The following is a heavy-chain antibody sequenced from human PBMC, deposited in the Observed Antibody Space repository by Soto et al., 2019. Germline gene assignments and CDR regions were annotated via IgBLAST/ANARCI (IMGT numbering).Heavy chain of an antibody. D-gene: IGHD3-3*01. Sequence: DSLKISCKGSGYNFIRYWIGWVRQMPGKGLEWMGIIYGGDSDTRYSPSFQGQVTISTDKSISTAYLQWGGLKASDTAMYYCERMGSDYDFWKIEFWGQGNLVTVPS. J-gene: IGHJ4*02. CDR2: IYGGDSDT. CDR3: ERMGSDYDFWKIEF. CDR1: GYNFIRYW. V-gene: IGHV5-51*01.